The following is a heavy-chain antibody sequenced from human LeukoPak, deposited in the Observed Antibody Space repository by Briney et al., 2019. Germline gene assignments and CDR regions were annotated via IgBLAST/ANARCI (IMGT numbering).Heavy chain of an antibody. Sequence: SETLSLTCTVSGYSISSGYYWGWIRQPPGKGLEWIGEINHSGSTNYNPSLKSRVTISVDTSKNQFSLKLSSVTAADTAVYYCAGSGYYGSGTNDYWGQGTLVTVSS. CDR2: INHSGST. D-gene: IGHD3-10*01. CDR1: GYSISSGYY. CDR3: AGSGYYGSGTNDY. J-gene: IGHJ4*02. V-gene: IGHV4-38-2*02.